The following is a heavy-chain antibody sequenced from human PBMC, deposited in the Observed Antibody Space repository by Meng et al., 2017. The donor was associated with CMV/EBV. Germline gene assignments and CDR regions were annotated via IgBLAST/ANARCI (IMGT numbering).Heavy chain of an antibody. J-gene: IGHJ6*02. CDR3: ARVSLRVVPAASYYYYYGMDV. CDR1: GFTFSSYS. Sequence: GGSLRLSCAASGFTFSSYSMNWVRQAPGKGLEWVSYISSSSSTIYYADSVKGRFTISRDNAKNSLYLQMNSLRAEDTAVYYCARVSLRVVPAASYYYYYGMDVWGQGTMVTVSS. CDR2: ISSSSSTI. V-gene: IGHV3-48*04. D-gene: IGHD2-2*01.